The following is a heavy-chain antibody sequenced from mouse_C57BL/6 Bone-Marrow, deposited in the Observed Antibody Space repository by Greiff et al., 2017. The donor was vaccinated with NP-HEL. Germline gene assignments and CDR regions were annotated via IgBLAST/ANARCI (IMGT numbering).Heavy chain of an antibody. J-gene: IGHJ4*01. V-gene: IGHV14-4*01. CDR2: IDPENGDT. D-gene: IGHD2-4*01. CDR1: GFNIKDDY. Sequence: VQLQQSGAELVRPGASVKLSCTASGFNIKDDYMHWVKQRPEQGLEWIGWIDPENGDTEYASKFQGKATITADTSSNTAYLQLSSLTSEDTAVYYCTTKGYDYDAGSYYYAMDYWGRGTSVTVSA. CDR3: TTKGYDYDAGSYYYAMDY.